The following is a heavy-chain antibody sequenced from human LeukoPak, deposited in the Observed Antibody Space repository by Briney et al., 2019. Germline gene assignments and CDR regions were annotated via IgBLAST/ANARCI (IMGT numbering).Heavy chain of an antibody. V-gene: IGHV3-23*01. D-gene: IGHD6-13*01. CDR3: ARVIAAAGTSFDY. J-gene: IGHJ4*02. Sequence: GGSLRLSCAASGFTFSSYAMSWVRQAPGKGLEWVSAISGSGGSTYYADSVKGRFTISRDNAKNSLYLQMNSLRDEDTAVYYCARVIAAAGTSFDYWGQGTLVTVSS. CDR2: ISGSGGST. CDR1: GFTFSSYA.